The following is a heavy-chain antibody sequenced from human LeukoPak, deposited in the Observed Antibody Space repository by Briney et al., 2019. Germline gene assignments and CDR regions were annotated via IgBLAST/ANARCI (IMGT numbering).Heavy chain of an antibody. D-gene: IGHD3-22*01. V-gene: IGHV3-49*04. CDR1: GFTFSSYA. CDR3: TRVTYYYDNSGYFHFDS. CDR2: IRRKAHGGTT. J-gene: IGHJ4*02. Sequence: GGSLRLSCAASGFTFSSYAMSWVCQAPGKGLEWVSFIRRKAHGGTTEYAASVKGRFSSSRDDSKSIAYLQMNSLKTEDTAVYFCTRVTYYYDNSGYFHFDSWGQGSLVTVSS.